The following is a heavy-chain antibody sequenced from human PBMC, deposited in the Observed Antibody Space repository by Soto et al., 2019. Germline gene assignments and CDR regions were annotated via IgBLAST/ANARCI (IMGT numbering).Heavy chain of an antibody. V-gene: IGHV3-30-3*01. D-gene: IGHD6-13*01. CDR3: ARDTGIAAAGYIYYYYGMDV. CDR2: ISYDGSNK. J-gene: IGHJ6*02. CDR1: GFTFSSYA. Sequence: SLRLSCAASGFTFSSYAMHWVRQAPGKGLEWVAVISYDGSNKYYADSVKGRFTISRDNSKNTLYLQMNSLRAEDTAVYYCARDTGIAAAGYIYYYYGMDVWGQGTTVTVSS.